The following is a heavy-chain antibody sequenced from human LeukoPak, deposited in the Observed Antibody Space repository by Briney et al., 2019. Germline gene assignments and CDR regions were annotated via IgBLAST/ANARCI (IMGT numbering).Heavy chain of an antibody. Sequence: GGSLRLSCATSQFKFNNYGMTWVRQAPGKGLEWVSSITGSGGRAQYADSVQGRFTISRDNSKNTLYLQMNSLRAEDTAVYYCAKDPNGDYIGTFDIWGQGTMVTVSS. V-gene: IGHV3-23*01. D-gene: IGHD4-17*01. J-gene: IGHJ3*02. CDR2: ITGSGGRA. CDR1: QFKFNNYG. CDR3: AKDPNGDYIGTFDI.